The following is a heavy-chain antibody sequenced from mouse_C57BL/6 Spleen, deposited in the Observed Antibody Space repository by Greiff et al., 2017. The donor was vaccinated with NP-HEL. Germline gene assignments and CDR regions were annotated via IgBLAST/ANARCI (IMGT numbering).Heavy chain of an antibody. CDR1: GYAFSSYW. V-gene: IGHV1-80*01. J-gene: IGHJ3*01. CDR2: IYPGDGDT. D-gene: IGHD1-1*01. CDR3: AREDYGSSYGWFAY. Sequence: QVQLQQSGAELVKPGASVKISCKASGYAFSSYWMNWVKQRPGKGLEWIGQIYPGDGDTNYNGKFKGKATLTADKSSSTAYMQLSSLTSEDSAVYFRAREDYGSSYGWFAYWGQGTLVTVSA.